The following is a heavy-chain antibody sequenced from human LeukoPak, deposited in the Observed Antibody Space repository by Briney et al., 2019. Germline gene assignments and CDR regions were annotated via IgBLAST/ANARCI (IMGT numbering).Heavy chain of an antibody. CDR2: IYYSGST. J-gene: IGHJ6*02. CDR3: ARGKDGSGSYYQRQYYYYYGMDV. CDR1: GGSISSYY. V-gene: IGHV4-59*12. D-gene: IGHD3-10*01. Sequence: SETLSLTCTVSGGSISSYYWSWIRQPPGKGLEWIGSIYYSGSTYYNPSLKSRVTISVDTSKNQFSLKLSSVTAADTAVYYCARGKDGSGSYYQRQYYYYYGMDVWGQGTTVTVSS.